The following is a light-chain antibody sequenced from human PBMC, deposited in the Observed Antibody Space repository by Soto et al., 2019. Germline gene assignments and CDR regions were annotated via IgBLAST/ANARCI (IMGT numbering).Light chain of an antibody. Sequence: QSALTQPASVSGSPGQSITISCTGTSSDVGGYNYVSWYQQHPGKAPKLMIYDVSNRPSGVSNRFSGSKSGNTASLTISGLQAEDAADYYCRSYTSSSTGVFGTGTKLTVL. CDR2: DVS. CDR1: SSDVGGYNY. CDR3: RSYTSSSTGV. J-gene: IGLJ1*01. V-gene: IGLV2-14*01.